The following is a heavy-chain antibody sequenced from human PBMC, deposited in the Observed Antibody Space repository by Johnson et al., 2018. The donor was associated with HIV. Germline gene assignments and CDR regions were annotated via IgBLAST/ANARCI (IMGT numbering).Heavy chain of an antibody. CDR2: ISGGST. Sequence: VQLVESGGGLVKPGGSLRLSCAASGFTVSSNEMSWVRQAPGKGLEWVSSISGGSTYYADSRTGRFTISRDNSKNTLYLQMNSLRAEDTAVYYCAKDVAFRDDAFDIWGQGTMVTVSS. J-gene: IGHJ3*02. D-gene: IGHD2-21*01. V-gene: IGHV3-38-3*01. CDR3: AKDVAFRDDAFDI. CDR1: GFTVSSNE.